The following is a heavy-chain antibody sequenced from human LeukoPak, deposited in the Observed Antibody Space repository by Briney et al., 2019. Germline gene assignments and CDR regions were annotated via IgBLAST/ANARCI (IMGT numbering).Heavy chain of an antibody. Sequence: PGGSLRLSCAASGFTFSRSYMYWVRQDPGKGLVWVSRINSDGSSTRYADSVKGRFTISRDNAKNTLHLQMNSLRAEDTAVYYCVMYEWEESFDIWGQGTMVTVSS. J-gene: IGHJ3*02. CDR3: VMYEWEESFDI. D-gene: IGHD1-26*01. CDR2: INSDGSST. CDR1: GFTFSRSY. V-gene: IGHV3-74*01.